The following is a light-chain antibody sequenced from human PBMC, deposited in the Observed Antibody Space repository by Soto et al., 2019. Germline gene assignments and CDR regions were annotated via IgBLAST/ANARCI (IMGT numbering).Light chain of an antibody. CDR2: DAS. Sequence: DIQMTQSPSTLSASVGDRVTITCRANQSISDWLAWYQQKPGKAPNLLIYDASKLESGVPSRCSGSGSGTEFTLTSSRLQPDDFATYYCQQYNCSPLTFGGGTKMEIK. CDR3: QQYNCSPLT. CDR1: QSISDW. J-gene: IGKJ4*01. V-gene: IGKV1-5*01.